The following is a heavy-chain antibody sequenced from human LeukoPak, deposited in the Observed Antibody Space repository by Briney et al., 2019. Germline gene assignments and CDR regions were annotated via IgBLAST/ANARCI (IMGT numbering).Heavy chain of an antibody. CDR3: ARNGYNRLYYFDY. D-gene: IGHD5-24*01. V-gene: IGHV4-59*01. Sequence: SETLSLTCSVSGGSISRYYWSWIRQPPGKGLEWIGYVYDNGYTDYNPSLKSRAAISVDTSKNQFSLKLSSVTAADTAVYYCARNGYNRLYYFDYWGQGTLVAVSS. J-gene: IGHJ4*02. CDR2: VYDNGYT. CDR1: GGSISRYY.